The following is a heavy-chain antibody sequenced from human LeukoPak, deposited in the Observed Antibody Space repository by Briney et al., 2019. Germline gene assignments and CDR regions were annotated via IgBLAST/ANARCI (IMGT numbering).Heavy chain of an antibody. J-gene: IGHJ3*02. D-gene: IGHD6-19*01. Sequence: SVKVSCKASGGTFSSYAIRWVRPAPGQGLAWMGRIIPILGIANYAQKFQGRVTITADKSTSTAYMELSSLRSEDTAVYYCARLTLLFGIVGSSGWYGAFDIWGQGTMVTVSS. V-gene: IGHV1-69*04. CDR2: IIPILGIA. CDR1: GGTFSSYA. CDR3: ARLTLLFGIVGSSGWYGAFDI.